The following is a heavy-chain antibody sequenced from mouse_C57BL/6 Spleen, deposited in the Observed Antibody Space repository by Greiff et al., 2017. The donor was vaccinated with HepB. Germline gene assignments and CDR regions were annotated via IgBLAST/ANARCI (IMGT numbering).Heavy chain of an antibody. Sequence: EVQGVESGGDLVKPGGSLKLSCAASGFTFSSYGMSWVRQTPDKRLEWVATISSGGSYTYYPDSVKGRFTISRDNAKNTLYLQMSSLKSEDTAMYYCARDYYGSSQSHFDYWGQGTTLTVSS. V-gene: IGHV5-6*01. CDR2: ISSGGSYT. J-gene: IGHJ2*01. D-gene: IGHD1-1*01. CDR1: GFTFSSYG. CDR3: ARDYYGSSQSHFDY.